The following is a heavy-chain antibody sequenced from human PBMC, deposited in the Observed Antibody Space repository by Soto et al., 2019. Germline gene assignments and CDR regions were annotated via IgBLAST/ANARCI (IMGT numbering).Heavy chain of an antibody. Sequence: ASVKVSCKASGYTFTSYDINWVRQATGQGLEWMGWMNPNSGNTGYAQKFQGRVTMTRNTSISTAYMELSSLRSEDTAVYYCARDFWTYCSGGSCYGGGPYNSFDPWGQGTLVTVSS. CDR2: MNPNSGNT. CDR1: GYTFTSYD. CDR3: ARDFWTYCSGGSCYGGGPYNSFDP. V-gene: IGHV1-8*01. J-gene: IGHJ5*02. D-gene: IGHD2-15*01.